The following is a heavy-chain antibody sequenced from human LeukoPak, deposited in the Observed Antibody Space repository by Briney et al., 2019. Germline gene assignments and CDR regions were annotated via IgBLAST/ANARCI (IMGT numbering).Heavy chain of an antibody. D-gene: IGHD6-19*01. CDR1: GFTFSSYA. V-gene: IGHV3-30*04. J-gene: IGHJ6*02. CDR2: ISYDGSNK. Sequence: QPGGSLRLSCAASGFTFSSYAMHWVRQAPGKGLEWGAVISYDGSNKYYADSVKGRFTISRDNSKNTLYLQMHSLRAQDTAVYYCARDLRGPRWLVRYYYYGMDVWGQGTTVTVSS. CDR3: ARDLRGPRWLVRYYYYGMDV.